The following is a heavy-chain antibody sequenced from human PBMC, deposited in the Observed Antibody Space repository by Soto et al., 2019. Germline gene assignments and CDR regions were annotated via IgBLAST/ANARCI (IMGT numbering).Heavy chain of an antibody. Sequence: QVQLVQSGAEVKKPGSSVKVSCKASGGTFSSYAISWVRQAPGQGLEWMGGIIPILGTANYAQKFQGRVTITADESTSTAYMELSSLRSEDTAVYYCARVGGYYGSGSYHNWFDPWGQGTLVTVSS. CDR3: ARVGGYYGSGSYHNWFDP. CDR1: GGTFSSYA. V-gene: IGHV1-69*01. J-gene: IGHJ5*02. CDR2: IIPILGTA. D-gene: IGHD3-10*01.